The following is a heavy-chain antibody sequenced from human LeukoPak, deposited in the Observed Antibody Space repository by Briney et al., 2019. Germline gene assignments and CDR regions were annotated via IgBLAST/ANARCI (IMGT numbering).Heavy chain of an antibody. CDR1: GGSISSSSYY. V-gene: IGHV4-39*07. CDR3: ARGIMGATKIDY. D-gene: IGHD1-26*01. Sequence: SETLSLTCTVSGGSISSSSYYWGWIRQPPGKGLEWIGSIYYSGSTYYNPSLKSRVTISVDTSKNQFSLKLSSVTAADTAVCYCARGIMGATKIDYWGQGTLVTVSS. CDR2: IYYSGST. J-gene: IGHJ4*02.